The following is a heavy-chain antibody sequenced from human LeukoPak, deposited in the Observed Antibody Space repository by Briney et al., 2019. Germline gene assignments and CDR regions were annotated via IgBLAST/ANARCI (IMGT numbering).Heavy chain of an antibody. CDR3: ARVVFSMTLSGNYYEMGLDY. D-gene: IGHD1-26*01. CDR2: IYYSGST. V-gene: IGHV4-59*08. CDR1: GGSISSYY. J-gene: IGHJ4*02. Sequence: TSETLSLTCTVSGGSISSYYWSWIRQPPGKGLEWIGYIYYSGSTNYNPSLKSRVTISVDTSKNQFSLQLNSVTPEDTAVYYCARVVFSMTLSGNYYEMGLDYWGQGTPVTVSS.